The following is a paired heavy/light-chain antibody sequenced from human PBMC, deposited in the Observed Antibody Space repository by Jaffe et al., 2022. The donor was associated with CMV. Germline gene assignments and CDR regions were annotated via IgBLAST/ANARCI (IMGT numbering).Heavy chain of an antibody. V-gene: IGHV1-3*01. Sequence: QAQLVQSGAEMKRPGASVKISCEASGYTFTSNTIHWVRQAPGQGPEWMGWINSANGDTKYAQRFRGRVTLSRDISATTAYMELRMLRSEDTAVYYCARGGGLLDWVFLDPWGQGTLVIVSS. CDR1: GYTFTSNT. J-gene: IGHJ5*02. CDR3: ARGGGLLDWVFLDP. D-gene: IGHD3-16*01. CDR2: INSANGDT.
Light chain of an antibody. CDR3: ATWDDSLNGWV. CDR1: NSNFVKNS. CDR2: GNN. Sequence: QSVLTQPPSASETPGQRVTISCSGSNSNFVKNSVNWYQQVAGSAPKLLIYGNNRRSLGAPDRFSGSKSGTSASLAISGLQSADEADYFCATWDDSLNGWVFGGGTKLTVL. J-gene: IGLJ3*02. V-gene: IGLV1-44*01.